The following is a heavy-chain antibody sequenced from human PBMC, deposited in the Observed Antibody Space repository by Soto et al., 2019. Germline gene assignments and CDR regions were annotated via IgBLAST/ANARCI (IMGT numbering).Heavy chain of an antibody. CDR1: GFTFSDYY. V-gene: IGHV3-11*01. J-gene: IGHJ1*01. CDR3: ARAMLWWYWAFQD. CDR2: ISSSGTTI. D-gene: IGHD2-15*01. Sequence: GWSLRLSCAASGFTFSDYYMSLIRQAPGKGPEWVSYISSSGTTIYYADSVKGRFTISRENAKNSLYLQMNSLRAEDSAVYYCARAMLWWYWAFQDWGEGTLVTVSS.